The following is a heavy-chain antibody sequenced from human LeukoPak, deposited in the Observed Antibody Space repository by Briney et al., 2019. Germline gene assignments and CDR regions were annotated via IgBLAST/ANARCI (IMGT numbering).Heavy chain of an antibody. CDR2: MYYGGST. V-gene: IGHV4-39*07. CDR1: GGSSSSSGDS. J-gene: IGHJ4*02. Sequence: SETLSLTCTVFGGSSSSSGDSCGWIRQPPGKGLEWIGTMYYGGSTYYNPSLKSRVTILGDTSKNQFSLKLTSVTAADTAVYYCARHDAGIAARPFDNWGQGTLVTVSS. D-gene: IGHD6-6*01. CDR3: ARHDAGIAARPFDN.